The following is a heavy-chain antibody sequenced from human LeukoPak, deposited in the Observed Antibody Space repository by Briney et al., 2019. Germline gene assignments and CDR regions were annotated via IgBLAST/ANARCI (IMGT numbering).Heavy chain of an antibody. CDR2: YSGNT. Sequence: SETLSLTCTVSGVSISSSNSYCYSGNTYYNASLKSQVSISIDTSKNQFSLKLSSVTAADTAVYYCAGVTVDAFDIWGQGTMVTVSS. V-gene: IGHV4-39*07. D-gene: IGHD2-21*02. J-gene: IGHJ3*02. CDR3: AGVTVDAFDI. CDR1: GVSISSSNSY.